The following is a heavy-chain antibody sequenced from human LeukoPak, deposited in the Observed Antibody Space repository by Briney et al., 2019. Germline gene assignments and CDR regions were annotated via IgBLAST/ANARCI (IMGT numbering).Heavy chain of an antibody. J-gene: IGHJ4*02. V-gene: IGHV3-11*06. CDR1: GFIFSDYY. D-gene: IGHD2-2*01. Sequence: KPGGSLRLSCAASGFIFSDYYMTWIRQAPGKGREWVSHISSSSSYTNYADSVKGRFTISRDDSKNTLYLQMNSLKAKDTAVYFCARGVCDATSCYDSWGQGTLVTVSS. CDR3: ARGVCDATSCYDS. CDR2: ISSSSSYT.